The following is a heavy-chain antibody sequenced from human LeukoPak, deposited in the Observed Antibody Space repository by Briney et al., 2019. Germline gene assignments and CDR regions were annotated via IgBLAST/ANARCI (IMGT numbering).Heavy chain of an antibody. V-gene: IGHV4-59*01. D-gene: IGHD1-7*01. CDR2: IYYSGST. J-gene: IGHJ3*02. Sequence: PSETLSLTCAVSGGSISSYYWSWIRQPPGKGLEWIGDIYYSGSTNYNPSLKSRVTISVDTSKNQFSLKLSSVTAADTAVYYCARRSNYDAFDIWGQGTMVTVSS. CDR3: ARRSNYDAFDI. CDR1: GGSISSYY.